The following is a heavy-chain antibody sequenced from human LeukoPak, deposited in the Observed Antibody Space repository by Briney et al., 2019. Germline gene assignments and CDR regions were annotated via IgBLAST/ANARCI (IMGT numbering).Heavy chain of an antibody. CDR3: ARSRYSSSQKKYYYMDV. J-gene: IGHJ6*03. CDR2: ISYDGSNK. CDR1: GFTFSSYA. V-gene: IGHV3-30*04. D-gene: IGHD6-13*01. Sequence: HSGGSLRLSCAASGFTFSSYAMHWVRQAPGKGLEWVAVISYDGSNKYYADSVKGRFTISRDNSKNTLYLQMNSLRAEDTAVYYCARSRYSSSQKKYYYMDVWGKGTTVTVSS.